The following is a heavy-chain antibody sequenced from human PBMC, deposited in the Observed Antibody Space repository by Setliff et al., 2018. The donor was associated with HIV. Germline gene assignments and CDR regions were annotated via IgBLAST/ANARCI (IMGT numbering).Heavy chain of an antibody. Sequence: GGSLRLSCAASGFTFTNYWMHWVRQASGKGLEWVGRIKTKPNSYATAHAESVKGRFTISRDDSQNTAYLQMNSLRTEDTAVYFCAVSPDGDCATTECANWFDPWGQGTQVTVSS. V-gene: IGHV3-73*01. D-gene: IGHD4-17*01. CDR2: IKTKPNSYAT. CDR1: GFTFTNYW. CDR3: AVSPDGDCATTECANWFDP. J-gene: IGHJ5*02.